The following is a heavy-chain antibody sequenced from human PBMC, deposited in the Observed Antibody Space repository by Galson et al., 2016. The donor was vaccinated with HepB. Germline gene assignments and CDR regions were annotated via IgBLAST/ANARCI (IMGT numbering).Heavy chain of an antibody. J-gene: IGHJ5*02. CDR2: IKSNTNGGTT. CDR1: GFTFSNAW. V-gene: IGHV3-15*01. Sequence: SLRLSCAASGFTFSNAWMSWVRQAPGKGLVWVGRIKSNTNGGTTDYAAPVKGRFTISRDDSKNTLYLQMNSLKTEDTAAYYCTTRWFDPWGQGTLVTVSS. CDR3: TTRWFDP.